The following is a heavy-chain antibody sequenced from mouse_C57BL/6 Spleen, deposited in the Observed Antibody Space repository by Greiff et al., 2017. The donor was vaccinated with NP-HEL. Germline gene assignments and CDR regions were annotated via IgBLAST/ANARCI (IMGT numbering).Heavy chain of an antibody. Sequence: QVQLQQSGPELVKPGASVKISCKASGYAFSSSWMNWVKQRPGKGLEWIGRIYPGDGDTNYNGKFKGKATLTADKSSSTASMQLSSLTSEDSAVYFCARSSYGLDYWGQGTTLTVSS. D-gene: IGHD1-1*02. J-gene: IGHJ2*01. CDR1: GYAFSSSW. V-gene: IGHV1-82*01. CDR3: ARSSYGLDY. CDR2: IYPGDGDT.